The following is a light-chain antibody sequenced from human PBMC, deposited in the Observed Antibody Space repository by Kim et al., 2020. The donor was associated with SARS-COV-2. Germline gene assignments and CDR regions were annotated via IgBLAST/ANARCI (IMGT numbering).Light chain of an antibody. CDR1: SLRNYY. CDR3: ISRDSSGNHLF. J-gene: IGLJ1*01. Sequence: SSELTQDPAVSVALGQTVRITCQGDSLRNYYATWYQQKPGQAPVLVIYGQNNRPSGIPDRFSGSTSGTTASLTITGAQAEDEADYYCISRDSSGNHLFFGSGTHVSVL. CDR2: GQN. V-gene: IGLV3-19*01.